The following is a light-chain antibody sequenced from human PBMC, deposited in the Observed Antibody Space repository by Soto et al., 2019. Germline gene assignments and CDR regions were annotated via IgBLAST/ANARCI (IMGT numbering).Light chain of an antibody. J-gene: IGKJ3*01. Sequence: EIVLTQSPGTLSLSPGERATLSCRASQSVSSSYLAWYQQKPGQAPRLLIYGASSRATGIPDRFSGSGSGTAVAFTISSMEREEFEVYYCRQYGSSLPFGPGTNVDIK. CDR1: QSVSSSY. V-gene: IGKV3-20*01. CDR2: GAS. CDR3: RQYGSSLP.